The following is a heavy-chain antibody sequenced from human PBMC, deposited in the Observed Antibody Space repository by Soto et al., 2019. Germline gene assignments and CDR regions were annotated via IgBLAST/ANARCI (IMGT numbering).Heavy chain of an antibody. CDR1: GLNFDDYA. CDR3: AQAKGLIATSHFDS. J-gene: IGHJ4*02. CDR2: ISGNSGSI. V-gene: IGHV3-9*01. D-gene: IGHD3-16*02. Sequence: EVQLVESGGGLGHPGRSLRLSCAASGLNFDDYAMHWVRQAPGKGPEWVSGISGNSGSIGYADSVKGRFTISRDNAKNSLYLQMNDLTPDDTALYYCAQAKGLIATSHFDSWGQGTLVTVSS.